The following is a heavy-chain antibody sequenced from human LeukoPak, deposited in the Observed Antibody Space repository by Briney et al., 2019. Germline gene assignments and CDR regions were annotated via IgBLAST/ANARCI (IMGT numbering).Heavy chain of an antibody. CDR1: GGSISSPTYY. J-gene: IGHJ4*02. V-gene: IGHV4-39*01. D-gene: IGHD6-13*01. Sequence: SETLSLTCTVSGGSISSPTYYWGWIRQSPGKGQEWIGSIFYSGSTFYNPSLKTRVTISVDTSKNQFSLELSSVTAADTAVYYRASSIAPAGTLDYWGQETLVTVSS. CDR3: ASSIAPAGTLDY. CDR2: IFYSGST.